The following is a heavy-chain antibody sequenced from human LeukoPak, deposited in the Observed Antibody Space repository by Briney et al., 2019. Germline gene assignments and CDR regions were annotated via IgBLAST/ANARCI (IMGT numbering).Heavy chain of an antibody. CDR3: ARQTGSGLFILP. CDR2: IYYSGNT. CDR1: GVSISSGNSY. V-gene: IGHV4-39*01. J-gene: IGHJ4*02. D-gene: IGHD3/OR15-3a*01. Sequence: PSETLSLTCTVPGVSISSGNSYWGWIRQPPGKGLEWIGRIYYSGNTNYNASLKSRVSISMDTSKNQFSLRLTSVTAADTAVYYCARQTGSGLFILPGGQGTLVTVSS.